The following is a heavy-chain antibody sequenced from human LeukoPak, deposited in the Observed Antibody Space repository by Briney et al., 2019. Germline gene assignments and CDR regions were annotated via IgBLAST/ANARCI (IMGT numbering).Heavy chain of an antibody. CDR2: IYSGGST. D-gene: IGHD3-10*01. Sequence: GGSLRLSCAASGFTVSSNYMSWVRQAPGKGLEWVSVIYSGGSTYYADSVKGRFTISRDNSKNTLYLQMNSLRAEDTAVYYCAREWFGEPAFDIWGQGTMVTVSS. CDR3: AREWFGEPAFDI. CDR1: GFTVSSNY. J-gene: IGHJ3*02. V-gene: IGHV3-53*01.